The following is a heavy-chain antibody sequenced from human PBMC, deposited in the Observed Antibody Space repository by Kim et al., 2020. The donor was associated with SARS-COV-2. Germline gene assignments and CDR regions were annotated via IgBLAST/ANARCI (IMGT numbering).Heavy chain of an antibody. V-gene: IGHV1-18*01. CDR2: ISAYNGNT. CDR3: ARGTYYDFWSGYYYAFDI. D-gene: IGHD3-3*01. CDR1: GYTFTSYG. Sequence: ASVKVSCKASGYTFTSYGISWVRQAPGQGLEWMGWISAYNGNTNYAQELQGRVTMTTDTSTSTAYMELRSLRSDDTAVYYCARGTYYDFWSGYYYAFDIWGQGTMVTVSS. J-gene: IGHJ3*02.